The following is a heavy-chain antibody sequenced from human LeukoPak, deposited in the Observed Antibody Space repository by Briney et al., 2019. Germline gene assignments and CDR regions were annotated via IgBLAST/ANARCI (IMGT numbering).Heavy chain of an antibody. J-gene: IGHJ4*02. CDR3: ARGYSSGWYLVDY. D-gene: IGHD6-19*01. Sequence: SETLSLTCTVSGGSIRSYYWSWIRQSPGKGLEWIGNMHYSGSTNYNPSLKSRVTISVDTSKNQFSLKLSSVTAADTAVYYCARGYSSGWYLVDYWGQGTLVTVSS. CDR1: GGSIRSYY. V-gene: IGHV4-59*01. CDR2: MHYSGST.